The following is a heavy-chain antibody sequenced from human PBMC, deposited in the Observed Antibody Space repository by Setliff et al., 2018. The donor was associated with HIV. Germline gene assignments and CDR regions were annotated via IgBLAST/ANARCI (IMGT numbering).Heavy chain of an antibody. CDR2: VYYTGTS. CDR3: ARGESTTWDLAEYFQH. CDR1: GVSVSSGGYY. Sequence: SETLSLTCTVSGVSVSSGGYYWSWIRQHPGKGLEWIGYVYYTGTSYFNPSLKSRITISVDTSKNHFSLKLGFVTAADPAVYYCARGESTTWDLAEYFQHLGHGTLVTVSS. J-gene: IGHJ1*01. D-gene: IGHD2-2*01. V-gene: IGHV4-31*03.